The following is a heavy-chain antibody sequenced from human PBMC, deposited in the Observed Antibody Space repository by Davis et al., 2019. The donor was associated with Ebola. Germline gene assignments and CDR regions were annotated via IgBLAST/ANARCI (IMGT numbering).Heavy chain of an antibody. CDR2: ISYDGSNK. CDR1: GFTFSSYA. V-gene: IGHV3-30-3*01. J-gene: IGHJ4*02. CDR3: AKGPDTNSKRDNDC. Sequence: PGGSLRLSCAASGFTFSSYAMHWVRQAPGKGLEWVAVISYDGSNKYYADSVKGRFTISRDNSKNTLYLQMNSLRAEDTAVYYCAKGPDTNSKRDNDCWGQGTLVTVSS. D-gene: IGHD2-8*01.